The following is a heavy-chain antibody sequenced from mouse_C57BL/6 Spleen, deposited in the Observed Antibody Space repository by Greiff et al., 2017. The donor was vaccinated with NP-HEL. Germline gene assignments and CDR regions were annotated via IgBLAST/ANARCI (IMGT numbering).Heavy chain of an antibody. D-gene: IGHD2-4*01. V-gene: IGHV1-64*01. CDR2: IHPNSGST. CDR1: GYTFTSYW. Sequence: QVQLQQPGAELVKPGASVKLSCKASGYTFTSYWMHWVKQRPGQGLEWIGMIHPNSGSTNYNEKFKSKATLTVDKSSSTAYMQLSSLTSEDSAVYYCARWDYDYDGGFAYWGQGTLVTVSA. J-gene: IGHJ3*01. CDR3: ARWDYDYDGGFAY.